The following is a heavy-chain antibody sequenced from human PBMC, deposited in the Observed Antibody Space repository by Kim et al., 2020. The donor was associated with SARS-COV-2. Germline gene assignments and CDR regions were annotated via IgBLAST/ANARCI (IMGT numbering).Heavy chain of an antibody. CDR1: GYTFTCYY. D-gene: IGHD3-22*01. V-gene: IGHV1-2*02. J-gene: IGHJ6*02. Sequence: ASVKVSCKASGYTFTCYYMHWVRQAPGQGLEWMGWINPNSGGTNYAQKFQGRVTMTRDTSISTAYMELSRLRSDDTAVYYCARDGSNYYDSSGYYYYYGMDVWGQGTTVTVSS. CDR3: ARDGSNYYDSSGYYYYYGMDV. CDR2: INPNSGGT.